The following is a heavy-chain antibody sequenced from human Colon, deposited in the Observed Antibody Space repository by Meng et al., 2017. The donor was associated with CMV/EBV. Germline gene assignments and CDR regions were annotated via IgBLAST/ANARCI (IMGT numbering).Heavy chain of an antibody. V-gene: IGHV3-48*03. CDR1: EFTFSNYK. Sequence: GGSLRLSCAASEFTFSNYKMNWVRQAPGKGLEWISYINSRGTIIYYADSVKGRFTITRDNANNSLYLQMNSLRAEDTAVYYCARDLSGSYSSPYYSDYGMDVWGQGTTVTVSS. D-gene: IGHD3-22*01. CDR3: ARDLSGSYSSPYYSDYGMDV. J-gene: IGHJ6*02. CDR2: INSRGTII.